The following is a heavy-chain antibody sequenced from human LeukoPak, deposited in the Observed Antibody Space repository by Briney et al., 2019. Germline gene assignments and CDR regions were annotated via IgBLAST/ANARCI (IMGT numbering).Heavy chain of an antibody. Sequence: GRSLRLSCAAPGFTFSSYGMPWVRQAPGKGLEWVAVIWYDGSNKYYADSVKGRFTISRDNSKNTLYLQMNSLRAEDTAVYYCARDPQPGPLYYYYYMDVWGKGTTVTVSS. V-gene: IGHV3-33*01. CDR2: IWYDGSNK. CDR3: ARDPQPGPLYYYYYMDV. J-gene: IGHJ6*03. D-gene: IGHD5-18*01. CDR1: GFTFSSYG.